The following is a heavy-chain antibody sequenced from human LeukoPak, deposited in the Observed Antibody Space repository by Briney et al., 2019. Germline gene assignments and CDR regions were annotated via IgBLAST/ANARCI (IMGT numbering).Heavy chain of an antibody. CDR1: GYTLTELS. V-gene: IGHV1-24*01. Sequence: ASVKVSCKVSGYTLTELSMHWVRQAPGKGLEWMGVFDPEDGETIYAQKFQGRVTMTRDTSTSTVYMELSSLRSEDTAVYYCARAGIVVVPAAIVNWFDPWGQGTLVTVSS. J-gene: IGHJ5*02. CDR2: FDPEDGET. CDR3: ARAGIVVVPAAIVNWFDP. D-gene: IGHD2-2*02.